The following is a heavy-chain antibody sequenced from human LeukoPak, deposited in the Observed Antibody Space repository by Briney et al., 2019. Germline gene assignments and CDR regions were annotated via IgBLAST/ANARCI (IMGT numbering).Heavy chain of an antibody. V-gene: IGHV3-23*01. Sequence: GGSLRLSCAASGFTFSSYWMSWVRQAPGEGLEWVSGITGSGGSTYYADSVKGRFTVSRDNSKNTLYLQVNNLRAEDTAVYYCAQDVGIAVAGTDYFQHWGQGTLVTVSS. D-gene: IGHD6-13*01. CDR3: AQDVGIAVAGTDYFQH. CDR1: GFTFSSYW. J-gene: IGHJ1*01. CDR2: ITGSGGST.